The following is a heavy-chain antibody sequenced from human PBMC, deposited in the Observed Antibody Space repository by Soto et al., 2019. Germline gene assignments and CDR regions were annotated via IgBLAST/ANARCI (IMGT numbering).Heavy chain of an antibody. CDR2: ILYDGTKT. V-gene: IGHV3-30*18. CDR3: VKDLAHMADH. J-gene: IGHJ4*02. Sequence: GGSLRLSCEASGFTFNSYGMYWVRQAPGKGLDWVSHILYDGTKTYYEDSVQGRFTISRDNSRNTLYLQMDRMRLEDTAVYFCVKDLAHMADHWGQGTLVTVSS. CDR1: GFTFNSYG.